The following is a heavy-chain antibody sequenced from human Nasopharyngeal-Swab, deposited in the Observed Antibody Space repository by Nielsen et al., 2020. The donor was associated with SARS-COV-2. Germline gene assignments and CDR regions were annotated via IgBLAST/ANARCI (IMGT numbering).Heavy chain of an antibody. CDR2: ISTKTGAP. J-gene: IGHJ4*02. CDR3: ARENQEYANIWIDY. D-gene: IGHD1-1*01. CDR1: GYTFTSNV. V-gene: IGHV7-4-1*02. Sequence: ASVKVSCKASGYTFTSNVLNWVRQAPGQGPEYIGWISTKTGAPTYAQAFTGRFVISLDTSVSTTYLQISSLKGDDTAVYYCARENQEYANIWIDYWGQGTQVTVSS.